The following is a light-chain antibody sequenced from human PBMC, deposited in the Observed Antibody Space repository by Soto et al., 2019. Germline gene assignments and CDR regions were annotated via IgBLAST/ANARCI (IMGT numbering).Light chain of an antibody. CDR3: SSYAGTNIV. CDR2: EVS. Sequence: QSALTQPPSASGSPGQSVTISCTGTSSDVGGYNYVSWYQQYPGKAPILTIYEVSKRPSGVPDRFSGSKSGNTASLTVSGLQAEDEADYYCSSYAGTNIVFGGGTKLTVL. J-gene: IGLJ2*01. V-gene: IGLV2-8*01. CDR1: SSDVGGYNY.